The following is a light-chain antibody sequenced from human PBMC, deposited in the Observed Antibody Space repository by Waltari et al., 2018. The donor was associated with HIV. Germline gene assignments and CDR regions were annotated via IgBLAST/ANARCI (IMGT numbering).Light chain of an antibody. V-gene: IGKV3-15*01. CDR2: GTS. J-gene: IGKJ1*01. CDR3: QQYKNGWT. CDR1: QSVSTS. Sequence: EVVMAQYPATLSVSPGERAILSCRASQSVSTSLAWYQQKPGQASRLLIFGTSTRATGVSARFSGSGSGTYFSLTISSLQSEDLAVYYCQQYKNGWTFGQGTKVDIK.